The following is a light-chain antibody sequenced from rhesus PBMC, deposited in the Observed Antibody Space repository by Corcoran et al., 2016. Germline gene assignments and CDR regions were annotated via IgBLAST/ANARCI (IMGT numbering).Light chain of an antibody. CDR1: QAISSY. V-gene: IGKV1-25*01. CDR3: QQHHSFPPS. CDR2: TAS. Sequence: DIQMTQSPSSLSVSVGDRVTITCRTSQAISSYLAWYQQKHGKPPKLLISTASTLQSGVPSRFSGSGSGTHFTLTISSLQPEDFGTYYCQQHHSFPPSFGQGTKVEIK. J-gene: IGKJ2*01.